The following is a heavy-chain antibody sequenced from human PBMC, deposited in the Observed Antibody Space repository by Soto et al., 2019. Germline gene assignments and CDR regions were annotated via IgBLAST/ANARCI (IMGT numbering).Heavy chain of an antibody. D-gene: IGHD3-10*01. Sequence: PGGSLRLSCAASGFTFISYWMSWVRQAPGKGLEWVANIKQDGSEKYYVDSVKGRFTISRDNAKNSLYLQMNSLRAEDTAVYYCARRGGLLWFGEFSGMDVWGQGTTVTVS. V-gene: IGHV3-7*01. CDR3: ARRGGLLWFGEFSGMDV. CDR2: IKQDGSEK. CDR1: GFTFISYW. J-gene: IGHJ6*02.